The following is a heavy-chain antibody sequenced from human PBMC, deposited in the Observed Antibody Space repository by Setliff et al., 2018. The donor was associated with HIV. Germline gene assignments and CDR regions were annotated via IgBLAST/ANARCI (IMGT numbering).Heavy chain of an antibody. Sequence: PSETLSLTCTVSGGSISTYCWRWVRQTPGQGLEWIGYIYYTGSTSYNPSFRNRVTISVDTSKNQFSMMLDSVTAAETAVYYGARNSQKGIQPLLLASWGPGTLVT. CDR3: ARNSQKGIQPLLLAS. CDR2: IYYTGST. D-gene: IGHD1-1*01. V-gene: IGHV4-59*01. CDR1: GGSISTYC. J-gene: IGHJ4*02.